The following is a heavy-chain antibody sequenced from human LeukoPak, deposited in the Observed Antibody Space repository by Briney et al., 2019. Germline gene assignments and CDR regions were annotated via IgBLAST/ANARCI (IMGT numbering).Heavy chain of an antibody. J-gene: IGHJ4*02. CDR2: ISSSSSYI. V-gene: IGHV3-21*01. CDR1: GFTFSSYS. CDR3: ARLKTGWGEQNY. D-gene: IGHD3-16*01. Sequence: GGSLRLSCAASGFTFSSYSMNWVRQAPGKGLEWVSSISSSSSYIYYADSVKGRFTISRDNAKNSLYLQMNSLRAEDTAVYYWARLKTGWGEQNYGGQGTLVTVSS.